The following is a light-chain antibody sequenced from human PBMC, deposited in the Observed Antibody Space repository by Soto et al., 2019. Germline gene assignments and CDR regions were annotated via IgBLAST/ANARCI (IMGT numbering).Light chain of an antibody. CDR2: EVS. Sequence: QSVLTQPAFVSGSPGQSITISCTGTSSDVGGYNYVSWYQQHPGKAPKLLIYEVSNRPSGVSNRFSGSKSGNTASLTISGLQAEDEADYYCNSYTTSSTWVFGGGTKLTVL. V-gene: IGLV2-14*01. CDR1: SSDVGGYNY. CDR3: NSYTTSSTWV. J-gene: IGLJ3*02.